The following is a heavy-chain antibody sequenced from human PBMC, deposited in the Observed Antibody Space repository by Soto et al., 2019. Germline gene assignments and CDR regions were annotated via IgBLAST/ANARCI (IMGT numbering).Heavy chain of an antibody. D-gene: IGHD1-1*01. CDR3: VRDGTKSLRDWFDP. CDR2: IYATGTT. CDR1: GASISGFY. J-gene: IGHJ5*02. Sequence: SETLSLTCIVSGASISGFYWSWIRKSAGKGLEWIGRIYATGTTDYNPSLKSRVMMSVDTSKKQFSLKLRSVTAADTAVYYCVRDGTKSLRDWFDPWGQGISVTVSS. V-gene: IGHV4-4*07.